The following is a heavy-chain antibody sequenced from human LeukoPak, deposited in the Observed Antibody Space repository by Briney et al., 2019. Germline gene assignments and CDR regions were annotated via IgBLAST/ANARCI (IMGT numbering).Heavy chain of an antibody. CDR3: AKDIAAAPPFDY. CDR2: IWYDGSNK. Sequence: QPGGSLRLSCAASGFTFSSYGMHWVRQAPGKGLEWVAVIWYDGSNKYYADSVKGRFTISRDNSKNTLYLQMNSLRAEDTAVYYCAKDIAAAPPFDYWGQGTLVTVSS. D-gene: IGHD6-13*01. J-gene: IGHJ4*02. CDR1: GFTFSSYG. V-gene: IGHV3-30*02.